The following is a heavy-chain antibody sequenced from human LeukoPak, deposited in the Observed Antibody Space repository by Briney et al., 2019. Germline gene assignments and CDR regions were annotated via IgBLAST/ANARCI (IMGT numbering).Heavy chain of an antibody. Sequence: GGSLRLSCAASGFTFSSYGMSWVRQAPGKGLEWVSAISGSGGSTYYADSVKGRFTISRDNSKNTLYLQMNSLRAEDTAVYYCASDPTRGYYYYYMDVWGKGTTVTISS. CDR1: GFTFSSYG. CDR3: ASDPTRGYYYYYMDV. V-gene: IGHV3-23*01. CDR2: ISGSGGST. J-gene: IGHJ6*03.